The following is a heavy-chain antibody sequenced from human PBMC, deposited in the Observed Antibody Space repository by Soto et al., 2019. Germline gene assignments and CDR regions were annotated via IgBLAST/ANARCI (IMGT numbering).Heavy chain of an antibody. J-gene: IGHJ5*02. V-gene: IGHV1-18*01. D-gene: IGHD3-10*01. Sequence: QVQLVQSGAEVKKPGASVKVSCKASGYTFTSYGISWVRQAPGQGLEGMGWISAYNGNTKYAQKPQGRVTMTTDTSTSTAYMELRSLRSDDTAVYYCARGVGSGSYYNQYNWFDPWGQGTLVTVSS. CDR3: ARGVGSGSYYNQYNWFDP. CDR2: ISAYNGNT. CDR1: GYTFTSYG.